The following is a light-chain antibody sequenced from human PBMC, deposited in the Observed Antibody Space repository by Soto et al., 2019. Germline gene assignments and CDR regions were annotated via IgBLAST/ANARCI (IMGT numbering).Light chain of an antibody. V-gene: IGLV2-14*01. CDR2: DVS. Sequence: QSALTQPASVSGSPGQSITISCTGTSSDVGSYNYVSWYQQHPGKAPKLMIYDVSKRPSGVSNRFSGSKSGNTASLTISGLQAEDDADYYCSSYTSSSTYVVFGGGTKLTVL. J-gene: IGLJ2*01. CDR1: SSDVGSYNY. CDR3: SSYTSSSTYVV.